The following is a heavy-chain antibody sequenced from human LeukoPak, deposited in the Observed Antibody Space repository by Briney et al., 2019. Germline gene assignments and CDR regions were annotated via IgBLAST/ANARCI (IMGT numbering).Heavy chain of an antibody. CDR3: AREGATMVRGVFSY. D-gene: IGHD3-10*01. Sequence: PSETLSLTCTVSGGSISSGSYYWSWIRQPAGKGLEWIGRIYTSGSTNHNPSLKSRVTISVDTSKNQFSLKLSSVTAADTAVYYCAREGATMVRGVFSYWGQGTLVTVSS. V-gene: IGHV4-61*02. CDR1: GGSISSGSYY. J-gene: IGHJ4*02. CDR2: IYTSGST.